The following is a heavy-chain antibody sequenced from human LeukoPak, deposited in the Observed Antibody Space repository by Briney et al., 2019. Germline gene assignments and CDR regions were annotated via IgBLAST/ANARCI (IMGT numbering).Heavy chain of an antibody. V-gene: IGHV4-39*01. Sequence: SETLSLTCAVTGGSISSSSYYSGWIRPPPGKGLEWIGNIYYSGSTYYNPSLKSRVTISVDTSKNQFSLKLSSVTAADTAVYYCATLSQYSSSWYYFDYWGQGTLVTVSS. CDR2: IYYSGST. CDR1: GGSISSSSYY. CDR3: ATLSQYSSSWYYFDY. D-gene: IGHD6-13*01. J-gene: IGHJ4*02.